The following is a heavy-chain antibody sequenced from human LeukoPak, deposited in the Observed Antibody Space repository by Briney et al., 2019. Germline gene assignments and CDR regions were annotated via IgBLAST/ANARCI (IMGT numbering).Heavy chain of an antibody. Sequence: KPSETLSLTCAVYGGSFSGYYWSWIRQPPGKGLEWIGEINHSGSTYYNPSLKSRVTISVDRSKNQFSLKLSSVTAADTAVYYCARYDILTGFDYWGQGTLVTVSS. CDR1: GGSFSGYY. CDR3: ARYDILTGFDY. J-gene: IGHJ4*02. CDR2: INHSGST. V-gene: IGHV4-34*01. D-gene: IGHD3-9*01.